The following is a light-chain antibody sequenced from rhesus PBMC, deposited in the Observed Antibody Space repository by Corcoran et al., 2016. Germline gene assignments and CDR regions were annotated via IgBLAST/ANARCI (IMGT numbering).Light chain of an antibody. CDR3: QQHDDSPLP. CDR2: FTS. CDR1: QAISSH. Sequence: DIQMTQSPSALSASVGDTVTITCRASQAISSHLAWSQHKPGKAPKPLSYFTSNLQSGVPARFSGGGSGKEFTLTISRRQPEAFAVCYCQQHDDSPLPFGGGTKVDIK. V-gene: IGKV1S14*01. J-gene: IGKJ4*01.